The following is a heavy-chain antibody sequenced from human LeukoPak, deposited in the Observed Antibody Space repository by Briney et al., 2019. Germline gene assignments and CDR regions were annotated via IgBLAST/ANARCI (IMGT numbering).Heavy chain of an antibody. Sequence: ASVKVSCKASGYTFTSYGISWVRQAPGQGLEWMEWISAYNGNTNYAQKLQGRVTMTTDTSTSTAYMELRSLRSDDTAVYYCARDVRLGLGVVVPAAILGPSYFDYWGQGTLVTVSS. CDR2: ISAYNGNT. V-gene: IGHV1-18*01. J-gene: IGHJ4*02. CDR3: ARDVRLGLGVVVPAAILGPSYFDY. CDR1: GYTFTSYG. D-gene: IGHD2-2*02.